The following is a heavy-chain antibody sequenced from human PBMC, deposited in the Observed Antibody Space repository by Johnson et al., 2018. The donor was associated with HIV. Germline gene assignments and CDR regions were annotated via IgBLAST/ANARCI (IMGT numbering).Heavy chain of an antibody. Sequence: QVQLVQSGGGVVHPGRSLRLSCAASGFTFSTYAMHWVRQAPGKGLEWVALISYDGSNTYYADSVKGHFTISRDNSKNTLYLQMNTLRAEATAVYYCARDQNIVGANDGFDIWGQGTMVTVSS. D-gene: IGHD1-26*01. V-gene: IGHV3-30*04. J-gene: IGHJ3*02. CDR3: ARDQNIVGANDGFDI. CDR2: ISYDGSNT. CDR1: GFTFSTYA.